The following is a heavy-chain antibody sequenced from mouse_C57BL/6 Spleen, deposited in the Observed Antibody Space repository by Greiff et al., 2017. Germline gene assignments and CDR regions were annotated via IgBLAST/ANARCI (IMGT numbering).Heavy chain of an antibody. D-gene: IGHD1-1*01. V-gene: IGHV1-7*01. CDR1: GFTFTSYW. CDR3: ARALFTTVVATHAMDY. Sequence: QVQLQQSGAELAKPGASVKLSCKASGFTFTSYWMHWVKQRPGQGLEWIGYINPSRGYTKYKQKLKDKATLTADKSSSPGYMQLSSLTYVDSADYYCARALFTTVVATHAMDYWGQGTSVTVSS. J-gene: IGHJ4*01. CDR2: INPSRGYT.